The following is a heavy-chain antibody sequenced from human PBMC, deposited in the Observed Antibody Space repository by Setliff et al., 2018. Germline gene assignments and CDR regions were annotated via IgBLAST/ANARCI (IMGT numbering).Heavy chain of an antibody. CDR2: IYTSASSGGT. D-gene: IGHD3-22*01. Sequence: SETLSLTCTVSGDSMSNNHWTWIRQPPGKGLEWIGYIYTSASSGGTNYNSSLKSRVTMSVDMSKNQFSLKLSLTSADTAIYYCTRGPGPWVVVGMPFDCWGEGTLVTVSS. CDR3: TRGPGPWVVVGMPFDC. CDR1: GDSMSNNH. J-gene: IGHJ4*02. V-gene: IGHV4-4*08.